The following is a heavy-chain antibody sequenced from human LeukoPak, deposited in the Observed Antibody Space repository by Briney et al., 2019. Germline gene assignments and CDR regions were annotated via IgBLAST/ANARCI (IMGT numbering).Heavy chain of an antibody. D-gene: IGHD2-15*01. V-gene: IGHV4-34*01. CDR3: ARGPTNEDIVVAVAATPGRTGYYFDY. J-gene: IGHJ4*02. Sequence: PSETLSLTCAVYGGSFSGYYWSWIRQPPGKGLEWIGEINHSGSTNYNPSLKSRVTISVDTSKNQFSLKLSSVTAADTAVYYCARGPTNEDIVVAVAATPGRTGYYFDYWGQGTLVTVSS. CDR1: GGSFSGYY. CDR2: INHSGST.